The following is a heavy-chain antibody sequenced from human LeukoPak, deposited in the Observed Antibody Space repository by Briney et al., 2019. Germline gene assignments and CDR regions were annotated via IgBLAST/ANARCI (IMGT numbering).Heavy chain of an antibody. V-gene: IGHV4-61*02. CDR1: GGSISSGSYY. CDR2: IYTSGST. J-gene: IGHJ6*03. CDR3: ARAWGYYYYMDV. D-gene: IGHD1-26*01. Sequence: KASETLSLTCTVSGGSISSGSYYWSWIRQPAGKGLEWIGRIYTSGSTNYNPSLKSRVTISVDTSKNQFSLKLSSVTAADTAVYYCARAWGYYYYMDVWGKGTTVTISS.